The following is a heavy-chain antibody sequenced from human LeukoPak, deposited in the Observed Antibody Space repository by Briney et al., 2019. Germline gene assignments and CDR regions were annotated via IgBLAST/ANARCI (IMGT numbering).Heavy chain of an antibody. V-gene: IGHV4-31*03. CDR2: ISYSGTS. CDR3: ARGRLAYSYGKNHFDY. CDR1: RGSIGRAGFF. J-gene: IGHJ4*02. D-gene: IGHD5-18*01. Sequence: KPSETLSLTCTVSRGSIGRAGFFWTWIRQHPGKGLEWIGYISYSGTSDYSPALKNRVTMSLDTSKNQFSLRLGSVTAADTAMYYCARGRLAYSYGKNHFDYWGQGTLVTVSS.